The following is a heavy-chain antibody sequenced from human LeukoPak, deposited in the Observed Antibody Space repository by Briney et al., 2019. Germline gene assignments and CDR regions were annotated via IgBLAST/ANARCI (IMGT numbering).Heavy chain of an antibody. V-gene: IGHV3-33*01. J-gene: IGHJ5*02. Sequence: GRSLRLSCAASGFTFNSYGMHWVRQAPGKGLEWVAVIWYDGSNKYYADSVKGRFTISRDNSKTSLYLQMNSLRAEDTAVYYCARDRGNDYGDYNWFDPWGQGTLVTVSS. CDR3: ARDRGNDYGDYNWFDP. CDR1: GFTFNSYG. D-gene: IGHD4-17*01. CDR2: IWYDGSNK.